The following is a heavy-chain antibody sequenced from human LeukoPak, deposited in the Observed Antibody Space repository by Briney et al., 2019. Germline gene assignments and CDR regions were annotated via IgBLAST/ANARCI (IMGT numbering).Heavy chain of an antibody. CDR2: IGTSDSST. D-gene: IGHD3-22*01. Sequence: GGSRRLPCAASGFTFSSYEMNWVRQAPGKGLEWVSYIGTSDSSTYYVDSVKGRFTISRDNAKNSLYLQMNSLRAEDTAVYYCARYGDSSVYYSADAFDIWGQGTMVTVSS. V-gene: IGHV3-48*03. CDR3: ARYGDSSVYYSADAFDI. J-gene: IGHJ3*02. CDR1: GFTFSSYE.